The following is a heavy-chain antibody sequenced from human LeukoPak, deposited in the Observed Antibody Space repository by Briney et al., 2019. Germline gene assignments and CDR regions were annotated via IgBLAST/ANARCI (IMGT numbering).Heavy chain of an antibody. Sequence: ASVKVSCRASGYTFTGYYMFWLRQAPGQGLEWMGRINPDSGGTNYAQKFQGRVTMTRDTSITTAYMELSSLRSDDTAVYYCARQRWLQFSFWFDPWGQGTLVTVSS. V-gene: IGHV1-2*06. CDR2: INPDSGGT. D-gene: IGHD5-24*01. J-gene: IGHJ5*02. CDR3: ARQRWLQFSFWFDP. CDR1: GYTFTGYY.